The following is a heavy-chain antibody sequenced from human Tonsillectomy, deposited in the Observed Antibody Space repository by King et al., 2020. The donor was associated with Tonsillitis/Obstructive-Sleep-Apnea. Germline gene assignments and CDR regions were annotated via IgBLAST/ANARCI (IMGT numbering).Heavy chain of an antibody. CDR3: ARDVRLDY. CDR1: GFTFSNFA. CDR2: ISDDGSNK. V-gene: IGHV3-30*04. Sequence: VQLVESGGGVVQPGRSLRFSCAASGFTFSNFAMNWVRQSPGKGLEWVAVISDDGSNKYYADSVKGRFTISRDNSKNTLYLQMNSLRPEDTAVYYCARDVRLDYWGQGTLVTVSS. J-gene: IGHJ4*02.